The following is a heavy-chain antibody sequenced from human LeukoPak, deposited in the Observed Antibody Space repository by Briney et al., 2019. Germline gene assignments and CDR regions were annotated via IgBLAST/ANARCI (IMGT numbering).Heavy chain of an antibody. D-gene: IGHD3-10*01. CDR2: ISAYNGNT. V-gene: IGHV1-18*01. J-gene: IGHJ4*02. Sequence: ASVKVSCKASGYTFTSYGISWVRQAPGQGLEWMGWISAYNGNTDYAQKFQGRVTMTTDTSTNTAYMDLRSLRSDDTAVYYCAKSALLWFGGLSSNFDYWGQGTLVTASS. CDR3: AKSALLWFGGLSSNFDY. CDR1: GYTFTSYG.